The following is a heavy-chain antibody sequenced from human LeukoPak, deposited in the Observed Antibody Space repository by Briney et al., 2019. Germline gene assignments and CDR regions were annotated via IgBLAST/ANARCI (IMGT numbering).Heavy chain of an antibody. CDR3: ARGDGTPYYFDY. J-gene: IGHJ4*02. Sequence: GGSLRLPCAASGFTFSSYAMHWVRQAPGKGLEWVAVISYDGSNKYYADSVKGRFTISRDNSKNTLYLQMNSLRAEDTAVYYCARGDGTPYYFDYWGQGTLVTVSS. D-gene: IGHD1-26*01. CDR1: GFTFSSYA. V-gene: IGHV3-30-3*01. CDR2: ISYDGSNK.